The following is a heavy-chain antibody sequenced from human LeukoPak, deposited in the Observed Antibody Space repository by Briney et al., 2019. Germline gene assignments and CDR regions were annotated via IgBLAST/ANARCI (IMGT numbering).Heavy chain of an antibody. J-gene: IGHJ4*02. CDR2: ISSSSSTI. V-gene: IGHV3-48*04. Sequence: GGSLRLSCAASGFIFSNHNMNWVRQAPGKGLEWVSYISSSSSTIYYAGSVKGRFTISRDNARNSLYLQMNSLRAEDTAVYYCARDNYDSSGPYYFGYWGQGTLVTVSS. CDR3: ARDNYDSSGPYYFGY. CDR1: GFIFSNHN. D-gene: IGHD3-22*01.